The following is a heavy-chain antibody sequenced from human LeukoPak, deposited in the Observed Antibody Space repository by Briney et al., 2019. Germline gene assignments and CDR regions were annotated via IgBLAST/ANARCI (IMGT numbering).Heavy chain of an antibody. CDR1: GFTFSSYW. J-gene: IGHJ4*02. D-gene: IGHD3-10*01. Sequence: GGSLRLSCAASGFTFSSYWMHWVRQAPGKGLEWVSSISSSSSYIYYADSVKGRFTISRDNAKNSLYLQMNSLRAEDTAVYYCATPPNMDIDYWGQGTLVTVSS. V-gene: IGHV3-21*01. CDR3: ATPPNMDIDY. CDR2: ISSSSSYI.